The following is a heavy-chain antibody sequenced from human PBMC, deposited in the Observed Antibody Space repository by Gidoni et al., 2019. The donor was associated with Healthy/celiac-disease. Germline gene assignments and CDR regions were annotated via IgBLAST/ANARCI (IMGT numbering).Heavy chain of an antibody. D-gene: IGHD3-16*01. CDR3: ARGGISADYIWGSYVSEKAFDI. V-gene: IGHV3-30-3*01. J-gene: IGHJ3*02. CDR1: GFTFSSYA. Sequence: QVQLVESGGGVVQPGRSLRLSCAASGFTFSSYAMHWVRQAPGKGLEWVAVISYDGSNKYYADSVKGRFTISRDNSKNTLYLQMNSLRAEDTAVYYCARGGISADYIWGSYVSEKAFDIWGQGTMVTVSS. CDR2: ISYDGSNK.